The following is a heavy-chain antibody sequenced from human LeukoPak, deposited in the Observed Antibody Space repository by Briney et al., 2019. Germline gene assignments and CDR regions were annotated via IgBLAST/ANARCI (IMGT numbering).Heavy chain of an antibody. D-gene: IGHD6-19*01. V-gene: IGHV1-18*01. CDR2: ISAYNGNT. Sequence: ASVKVSCKACVYTFTSYGISWVRQAPGQGLEWMGWISAYNGNTNYAQKLQGRVTMTTDISTSTAYMELRSLRSDDTAVYYCARGSQWLVQYYFDYWGQGTLVTVSS. J-gene: IGHJ4*02. CDR1: VYTFTSYG. CDR3: ARGSQWLVQYYFDY.